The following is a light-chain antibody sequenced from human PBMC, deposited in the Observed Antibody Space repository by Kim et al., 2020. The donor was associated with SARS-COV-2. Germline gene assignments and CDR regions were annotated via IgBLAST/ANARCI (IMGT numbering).Light chain of an antibody. CDR3: QQSNNFPIT. Sequence: DVQMTQSPSFVSASVGDRVVITCRASQGIASWLTWYQQKSGRAPKLLIYAASGLQDGVPSRFSGSGSGTEFTLTISSLHPEDVATYYCQQSNNFPITFGQGTRLEIK. CDR1: QGIASW. V-gene: IGKV1-12*01. CDR2: AAS. J-gene: IGKJ5*01.